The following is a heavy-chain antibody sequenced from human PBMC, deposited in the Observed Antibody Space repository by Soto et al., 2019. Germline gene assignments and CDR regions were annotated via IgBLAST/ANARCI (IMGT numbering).Heavy chain of an antibody. CDR2: VNNDGTDT. CDR1: GFTFSNYW. CDR3: ARGGSQPALAV. J-gene: IGHJ6*01. Sequence: EVQLVESGGGLVQPGGSLRLSCAASGFTFSNYWMYWVRQAPGKGLVWVSRVNNDGTDTTHADSVKGRFPISRDNAENTLYLQMNSLRAEYTAVCYCARGGSQPALAVWGQGSTVTLPP. D-gene: IGHD6-13*01. V-gene: IGHV3-74*03.